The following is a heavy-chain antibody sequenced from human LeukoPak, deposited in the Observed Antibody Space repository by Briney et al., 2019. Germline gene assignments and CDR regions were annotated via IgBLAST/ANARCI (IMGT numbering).Heavy chain of an antibody. CDR2: ISANNGDT. V-gene: IGHV1-18*01. J-gene: IGHJ3*02. CDR3: AREEGAPIAAANI. CDR1: GYIFTGYS. Sequence: ASVKGSCKASGYIFTGYSISWVRQTPVHRLERRGWISANNGDTNYVQKLQCRVTMTADTSTSTAYMELKSLRSDATAVYYCAREEGAPIAAANIWGLGTKVTVSS. D-gene: IGHD6-13*01.